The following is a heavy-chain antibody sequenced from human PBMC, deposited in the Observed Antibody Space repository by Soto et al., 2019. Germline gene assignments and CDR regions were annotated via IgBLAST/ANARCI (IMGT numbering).Heavy chain of an antibody. D-gene: IGHD3-16*01. V-gene: IGHV4-30-4*01. CDR1: GGSISSGDYY. J-gene: IGHJ6*02. Sequence: SETLSLTCTVSGGSISSGDYYWSWIRQPPGKGLEWIGYIYYSGSTYYNPSLKSRVTISVDTSKNQFSLKLSSVTAADTAVYYCASGYYDYVWGSRGGGMDVWGQGTTVTVSS. CDR3: ASGYYDYVWGSRGGGMDV. CDR2: IYYSGST.